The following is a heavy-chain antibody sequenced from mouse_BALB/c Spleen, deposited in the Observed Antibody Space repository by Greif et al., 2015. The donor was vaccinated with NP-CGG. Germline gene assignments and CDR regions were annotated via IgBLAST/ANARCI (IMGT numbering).Heavy chain of an antibody. CDR1: GFNIKDTY. CDR2: IDPANGNT. V-gene: IGHV14-3*02. Sequence: VQLKQSGAELVKPGASVKLSCTASGFNIKDTYMHWVKQRPEQGLEWIGRIDPANGNTKYDPKFQGKATITADTSSNTAYLQLSSLTSEDTAVYYCAHSNEFAYWGQGTLVTVSA. D-gene: IGHD2-5*01. CDR3: AHSNEFAY. J-gene: IGHJ3*01.